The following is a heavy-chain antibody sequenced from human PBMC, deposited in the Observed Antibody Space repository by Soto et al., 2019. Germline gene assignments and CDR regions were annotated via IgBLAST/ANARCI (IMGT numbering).Heavy chain of an antibody. V-gene: IGHV1-46*01. CDR2: INPSGGST. Sequence: ASVKVSCKASGYTFTSYYMHWVRHAPGQGLEWMGIINPSGGSTSYAQKFQGRVTMTRDTSTSTVYMELSSLRSEDTAVYYCATVYYDTLTGYYFDYWGQGTPVTVSS. CDR1: GYTFTSYY. CDR3: ATVYYDTLTGYYFDY. D-gene: IGHD3-9*01. J-gene: IGHJ4*02.